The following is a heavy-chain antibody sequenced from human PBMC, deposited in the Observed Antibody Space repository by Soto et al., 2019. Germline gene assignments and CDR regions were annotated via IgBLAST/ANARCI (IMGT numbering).Heavy chain of an antibody. V-gene: IGHV1-3*01. CDR1: GFTYISYV. J-gene: IGHJ4*02. Sequence: QVQVVQSGAEVKKPGASVRVSCKVVGFTYISYVMHGVRQAPGQRLEWMGRVNPANGNTQYSQTFQGRVTISWDTATTTAYMELNTLRSEDTAVYYCALSLTGFCSASDCPGEFDSWGQGTLVTVSS. CDR2: VNPANGNT. CDR3: ALSLTGFCSASDCPGEFDS. D-gene: IGHD2-15*01.